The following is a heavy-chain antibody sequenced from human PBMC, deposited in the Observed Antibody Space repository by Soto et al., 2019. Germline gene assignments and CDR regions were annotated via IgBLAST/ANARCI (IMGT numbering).Heavy chain of an antibody. Sequence: ASVKVSCKASGYTFTSYYMHWVRQAPGQGLEWMGIISPSGGSTSYAQKFQGWVTMTRDTSISTAYMELSRLRSDDTAVYYCARGAVPAASSYYYYYYMDVWGKGTTVTVSS. CDR1: GYTFTSYY. D-gene: IGHD2-2*01. CDR3: ARGAVPAASSYYYYYYMDV. V-gene: IGHV1-46*01. J-gene: IGHJ6*03. CDR2: ISPSGGST.